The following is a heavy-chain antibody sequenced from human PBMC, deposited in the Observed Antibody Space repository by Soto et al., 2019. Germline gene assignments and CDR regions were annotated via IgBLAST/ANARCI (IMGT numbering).Heavy chain of an antibody. Sequence: ASVKVSCKASGYTFTSYYMHWVRHAPEQGLEWMGIINPSGSSTSYAQKFQGRVTMTRDTSTSTVYMELSSLRSEDTAVYYCARYDSSGFLFDYWGQGTLVTVSS. J-gene: IGHJ4*02. CDR1: GYTFTSYY. CDR2: INPSGSST. CDR3: ARYDSSGFLFDY. D-gene: IGHD3-22*01. V-gene: IGHV1-46*01.